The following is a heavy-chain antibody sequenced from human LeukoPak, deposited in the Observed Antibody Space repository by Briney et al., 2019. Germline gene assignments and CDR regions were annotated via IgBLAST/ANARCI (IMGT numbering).Heavy chain of an antibody. D-gene: IGHD6-13*01. CDR2: FNPNSGGT. J-gene: IGHJ5*02. CDR1: GYTFTGFY. Sequence: ASVKVSCKASGYTFTGFYMHWVRQAPGQGLEWMGWFNPNSGGTNYAQKFQGRVTMTRDTSISTAYMELSRLRSDDTAVYYCARAHLIAAAGYNWFDPWGQGTLVTVSS. V-gene: IGHV1-2*02. CDR3: ARAHLIAAAGYNWFDP.